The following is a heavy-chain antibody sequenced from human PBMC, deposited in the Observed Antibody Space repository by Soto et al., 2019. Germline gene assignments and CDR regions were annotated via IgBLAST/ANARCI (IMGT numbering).Heavy chain of an antibody. J-gene: IGHJ2*01. D-gene: IGHD4-17*01. V-gene: IGHV3-48*02. CDR3: ARTYYGGNSVWYFDL. CDR2: ISSSSSTI. Sequence: PGGSLRLSCAASGFTFSSYSMSWVRQAPGKGLEWVSYISSSSSTIYYADSVKGRFTISRDNAKNSLYLQMNSLRDEDTAVYYCARTYYGGNSVWYFDLWGRGTLVTVSS. CDR1: GFTFSSYS.